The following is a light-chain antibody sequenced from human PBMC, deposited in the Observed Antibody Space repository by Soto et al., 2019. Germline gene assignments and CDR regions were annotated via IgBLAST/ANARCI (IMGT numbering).Light chain of an antibody. V-gene: IGKV1-8*01. CDR1: QDIHIY. CDR3: QQYYSYPYT. J-gene: IGKJ2*01. Sequence: AIRMTQSPPSMSTSTGDGVNITCRASQDIHIYLAWYQQKPGGAPKVLISGASTLQSGVPSRSSGSGSGTEFALTIRSLQAEDFATYYCQQYYSYPYTFGQGTKLEIK. CDR2: GAS.